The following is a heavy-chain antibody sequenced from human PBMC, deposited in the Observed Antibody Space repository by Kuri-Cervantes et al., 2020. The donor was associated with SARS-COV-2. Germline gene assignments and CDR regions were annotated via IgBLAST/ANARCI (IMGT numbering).Heavy chain of an antibody. V-gene: IGHV1-69*13. Sequence: SVKVSCKASGCSFSSYAISWVRQAPGQGLEWMGRIIPIFGTANYAQKFQGRVTITSEESKSTAYMELSSLRSEDPAVYYCATTSPYDSIGINWFDPWGQGTLVTVSS. J-gene: IGHJ5*02. CDR3: ATTSPYDSIGINWFDP. D-gene: IGHD3-22*01. CDR1: GCSFSSYA. CDR2: IIPIFGTA.